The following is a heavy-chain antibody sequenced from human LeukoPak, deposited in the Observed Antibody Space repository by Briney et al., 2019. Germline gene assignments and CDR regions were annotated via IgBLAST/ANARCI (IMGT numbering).Heavy chain of an antibody. D-gene: IGHD1-26*01. CDR1: GFTFSSYG. CDR2: IWYGGSIK. CDR3: ARVGSGSYFLDGFDI. J-gene: IGHJ3*02. V-gene: IGHV3-33*01. Sequence: GGSLRLSCAASGFTFSSYGMHWVRQAPGKGLEWVAVIWYGGSIKYYADSVKGRFTISRDNPKNTLYLQMNSLRAEDTAVYYCARVGSGSYFLDGFDIWGQGTMVTVSS.